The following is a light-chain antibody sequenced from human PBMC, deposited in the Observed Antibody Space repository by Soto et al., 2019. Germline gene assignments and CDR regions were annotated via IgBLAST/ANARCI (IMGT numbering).Light chain of an antibody. CDR3: LQDINYPWT. CDR2: GAS. V-gene: IGKV1-6*01. Sequence: AIQVTQSPASVSVSVVERFTISCRASRGIGNALGWYQQKPGKPPKVLIYGASNLQSGVPPRFSGSGSGTDFTLAISSLQPEDSATYYCLQDINYPWTFGQGTKVDIK. J-gene: IGKJ1*01. CDR1: RGIGNA.